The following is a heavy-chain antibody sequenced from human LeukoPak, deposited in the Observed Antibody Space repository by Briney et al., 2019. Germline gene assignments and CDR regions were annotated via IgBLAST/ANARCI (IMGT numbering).Heavy chain of an antibody. J-gene: IGHJ6*03. CDR3: ARDVAYVAYCSSTRCSYYYMDV. D-gene: IGHD2-2*01. Sequence: SETLSLTCTVSGGSISSGSYYWGWIRQPPGKGLEWIGSTHYGGSTYYNPSLKSRVTISVDTSKNQFSLKLSSVTAADTAVYYCARDVAYVAYCSSTRCSYYYMDVWGHGTTVTVSS. CDR1: GGSISSGSYY. V-gene: IGHV4-39*07. CDR2: THYGGST.